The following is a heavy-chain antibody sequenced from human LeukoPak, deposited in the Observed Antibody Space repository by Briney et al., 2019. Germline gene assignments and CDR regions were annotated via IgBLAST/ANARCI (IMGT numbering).Heavy chain of an antibody. V-gene: IGHV1-8*03. D-gene: IGHD3-16*02. J-gene: IGHJ4*02. Sequence: ASVKVSCKASGYTFTSYDINWVRQATGQGLEWMGWMNPNSGNTGYAQKFQGRVTITRNTSISTAYMELSSLRSEDTAVYYCARGMGSYYDYVWGSYRHYYFDYWGQGTLVTVSS. CDR1: GYTFTSYD. CDR3: ARGMGSYYDYVWGSYRHYYFDY. CDR2: MNPNSGNT.